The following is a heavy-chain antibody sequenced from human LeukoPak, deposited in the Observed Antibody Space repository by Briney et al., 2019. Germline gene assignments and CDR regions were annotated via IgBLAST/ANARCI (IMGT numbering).Heavy chain of an antibody. J-gene: IGHJ4*02. Sequence: PSETLSLTCFVSGGSIRGSGYYWGWVRQPPGKGLEWLGSIFQSGRTYYNSSLKSRVTISVDTSKNQFSLKLSSVTAADTAVYYCARVTPGIAAAGTTFDYWGQGTLVTVSS. CDR2: IFQSGRT. CDR1: GGSIRGSGYY. V-gene: IGHV4-39*07. D-gene: IGHD6-13*01. CDR3: ARVTPGIAAAGTTFDY.